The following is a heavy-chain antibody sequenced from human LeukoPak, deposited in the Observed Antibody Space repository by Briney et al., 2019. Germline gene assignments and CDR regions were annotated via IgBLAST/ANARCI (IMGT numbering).Heavy chain of an antibody. D-gene: IGHD3-3*01. Sequence: GGSLRLSCAASGFTLSSYAMSWVRQAPGEGLEWVSAISGSVGSTYYADSVKGRFTISRDNSKNTLYLQKNSLGDADQAVVYCAKDLWAYDFWSWGQGTLVTVSS. V-gene: IGHV3-23*01. CDR3: AKDLWAYDFWS. CDR2: ISGSVGST. CDR1: GFTLSSYA. J-gene: IGHJ4*02.